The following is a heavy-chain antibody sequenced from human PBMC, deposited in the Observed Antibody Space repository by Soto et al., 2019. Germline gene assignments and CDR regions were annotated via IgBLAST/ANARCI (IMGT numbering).Heavy chain of an antibody. CDR3: ASITTSISDFDY. V-gene: IGHV4-39*01. CDR2: IYYSGST. D-gene: IGHD3-3*01. Sequence: QLQLQESGPGLVKPSETLSLTCTVSGGSISSSSYYWGWIRQPPGKGLEWIGSIYYSGSTYYNPSLKSRVTISRHTSKNQFSLKLSSVTAADTAVYYCASITTSISDFDYWGQGTLVTVSS. J-gene: IGHJ4*02. CDR1: GGSISSSSYY.